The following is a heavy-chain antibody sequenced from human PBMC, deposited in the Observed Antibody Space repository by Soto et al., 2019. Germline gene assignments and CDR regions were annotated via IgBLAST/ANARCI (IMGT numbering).Heavy chain of an antibody. CDR3: ARVPIAARPDHYYCGMDV. CDR1: GYTFTGYY. D-gene: IGHD6-6*01. J-gene: IGHJ6*02. V-gene: IGHV1-2*04. CDR2: IDPNSGGT. Sequence: SVKVSCKASGYTFTGYYMHWVRQAPGQGLEWMGWIDPNSGGTNYAQKFQGWVTMTRDTSISTAYMELSRLRSDDTAVYYCARVPIAARPDHYYCGMDVRGQGTTLTVSS.